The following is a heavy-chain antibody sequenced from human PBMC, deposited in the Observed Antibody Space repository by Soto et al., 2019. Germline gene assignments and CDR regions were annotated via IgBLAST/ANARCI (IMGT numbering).Heavy chain of an antibody. CDR3: TKHRGPSGSLCYGLEV. Sequence: ELVESGGGLVTPGKSVRLSCVGSGFSFTAAWMNWVRRAPGTGLEWVGRIKSRGSGETTDYGAPEKGRFTISRDDQKNTVYLQMDCLKIEHADVYYCTKHRGPSGSLCYGLEVWGQGSAVTVTS. D-gene: IGHD3-10*01. CDR2: IKSRGSGETT. J-gene: IGHJ6*01. V-gene: IGHV3-15*07. CDR1: GFSFTAAW.